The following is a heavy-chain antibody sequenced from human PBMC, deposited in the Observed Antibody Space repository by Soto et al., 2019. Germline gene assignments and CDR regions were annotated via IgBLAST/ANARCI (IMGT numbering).Heavy chain of an antibody. CDR1: GYTFTSYG. V-gene: IGHV1-18*04. D-gene: IGHD3-3*01. CDR3: AREGSTIFGVVISIRYFDY. J-gene: IGHJ4*02. Sequence: ASVKVSCKASGYTFTSYGISWVRQAPGQGLERMGWISAYNGNTNYAQKLQGRVTMTTDTSTSTAYMELRSLRSDDTAVYYCAREGSTIFGVVISIRYFDYWGQGTLVTVSS. CDR2: ISAYNGNT.